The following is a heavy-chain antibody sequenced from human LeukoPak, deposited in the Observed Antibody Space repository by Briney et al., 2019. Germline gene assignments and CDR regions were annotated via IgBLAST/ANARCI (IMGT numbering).Heavy chain of an antibody. D-gene: IGHD3-16*01. CDR2: ISDSASTI. V-gene: IGHV3-48*04. Sequence: GGSLRLSCAASGFTFRSYSMNWVRQAPGKGLEWVSYISDSASTIYYADSVKGRFTISRDNAWNSLYLQMNTLRAEDTAVYYCARIDGPTVYTYYMDLWGKGTTVTVAS. CDR1: GFTFRSYS. J-gene: IGHJ6*03. CDR3: ARIDGPTVYTYYMDL.